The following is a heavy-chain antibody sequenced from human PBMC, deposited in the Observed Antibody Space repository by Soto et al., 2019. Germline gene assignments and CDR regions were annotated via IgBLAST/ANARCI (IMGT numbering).Heavy chain of an antibody. J-gene: IGHJ4*02. D-gene: IGHD1-26*01. V-gene: IGHV4-31*02. CDR3: AREAGSGDYFDY. CDR2: IFYSGST. Sequence: WTWIRQHPGKGLEWIGYIFYSGSTFHNPSLKSRVTISVDTSKNQFSLELSSVTAADTAVYYCAREAGSGDYFDYWGQGTLVIVSS.